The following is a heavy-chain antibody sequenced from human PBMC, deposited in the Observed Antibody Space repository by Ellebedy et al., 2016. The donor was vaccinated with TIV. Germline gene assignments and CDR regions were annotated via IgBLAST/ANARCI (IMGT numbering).Heavy chain of an antibody. CDR2: IDPSDSYT. Sequence: GGSLRLXXKGSGYSFTSYWIGWVRQMPGKGLEWMGRIDPSDSYTNYSPSFQGHVTFSVDESINTAYLHWRSLKASDSAMYYCARHSKRGGDWGQGTLVTVSS. J-gene: IGHJ4*02. D-gene: IGHD2-21*01. CDR3: ARHSKRGGD. V-gene: IGHV5-10-1*01. CDR1: GYSFTSYW.